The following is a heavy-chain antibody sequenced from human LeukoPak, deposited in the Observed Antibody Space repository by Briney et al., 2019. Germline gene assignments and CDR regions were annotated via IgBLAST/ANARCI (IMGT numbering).Heavy chain of an antibody. J-gene: IGHJ6*02. CDR1: GGSISSGDYY. CDR2: IYYSGST. Sequence: SETLSLTCTVSGGSISSGDYYWSWIRQPPGKGLEWIGYIYYSGSTNYNPSLKSRVTISVDTSKNQFSLKLSSVTAADTAVYYCARVYGSGSSIHYYYYYGMDVWGQGTTVTVSS. CDR3: ARVYGSGSSIHYYYYYGMDV. V-gene: IGHV4-30-4*08. D-gene: IGHD3-10*01.